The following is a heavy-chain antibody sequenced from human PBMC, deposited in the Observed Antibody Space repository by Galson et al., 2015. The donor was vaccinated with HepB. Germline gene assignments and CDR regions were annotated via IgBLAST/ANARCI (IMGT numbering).Heavy chain of an antibody. J-gene: IGHJ6*02. CDR3: ARGQEYGMDV. CDR2: IIPIVGIT. Sequence: SVKVSCKASGGTVSSYPISWVRQAPGQGLEWMGRIIPIVGITNYAQNFQGRVTITADKSTATAYMDLSSLRSGDTAVYYCARGQEYGMDVWGQGTTVTVSS. V-gene: IGHV1-69*04. CDR1: GGTVSSYP.